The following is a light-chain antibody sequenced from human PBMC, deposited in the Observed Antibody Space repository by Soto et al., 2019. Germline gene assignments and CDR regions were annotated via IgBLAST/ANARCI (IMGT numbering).Light chain of an antibody. CDR1: SSDIGGYNY. CDR3: SSYSGSTTHIL. Sequence: QSALTQPASVSGSPGQSITISCTGSSSDIGGYNYVSWYQQHPGKAPKPIIYDVTYRPYGLSYRFSASKSGSTASLTISGLQHEAEADSYCSSYSGSTTHILFGGGTQVTVL. CDR2: DVT. V-gene: IGLV2-14*01. J-gene: IGLJ2*01.